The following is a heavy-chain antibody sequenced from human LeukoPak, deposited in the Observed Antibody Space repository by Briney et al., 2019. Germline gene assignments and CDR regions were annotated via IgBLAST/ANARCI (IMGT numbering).Heavy chain of an antibody. V-gene: IGHV1-46*01. CDR3: ARISLGAIWGYYYGMDV. J-gene: IGHJ6*02. CDR2: INPNGDT. D-gene: IGHD1-26*01. CDR1: GYTFTSYY. Sequence: ASVKVSCKASGYTFTSYYLHWVRQAPGQGLEWMGLINPNGDTNYAQKFQGRVTMTRDTSTSTVYMDLSSLRSEDTAVYYCARISLGAIWGYYYGMDVWGQGTTVTVSS.